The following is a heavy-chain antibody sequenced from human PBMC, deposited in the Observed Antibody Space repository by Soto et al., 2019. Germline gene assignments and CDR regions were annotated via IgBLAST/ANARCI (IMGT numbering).Heavy chain of an antibody. Sequence: ASVKVSCKVSGYTLTELSMHWVRQAPGKGLEWMGGFDPEDGETIYAQKFQGRVTMTEDTSRDNSKNMVFLQMTNLRVEDTALYYCLADPNWFDRWGQGTMVTVSS. V-gene: IGHV1-24*01. CDR1: GYTLTELS. CDR2: FDPEDGET. J-gene: IGHJ5*02. CDR3: LADPNWFDR.